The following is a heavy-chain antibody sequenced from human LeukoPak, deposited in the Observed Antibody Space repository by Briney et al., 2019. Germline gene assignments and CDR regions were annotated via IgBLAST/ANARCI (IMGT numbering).Heavy chain of an antibody. V-gene: IGHV3-74*01. CDR3: ARDNGFSLFDT. CDR2: INSDGYST. J-gene: IGHJ5*02. CDR1: GFTFTPYW. Sequence: PGGSLRLSCAASGFTFTPYWMHWVRQAPGKGLVWVSRINSDGYSTNYADSVKGRFTISRDNAKNTLFLQMNSLRAEDTAVYYCARDNGFSLFDTWGPGALVTVSS. D-gene: IGHD5-18*01.